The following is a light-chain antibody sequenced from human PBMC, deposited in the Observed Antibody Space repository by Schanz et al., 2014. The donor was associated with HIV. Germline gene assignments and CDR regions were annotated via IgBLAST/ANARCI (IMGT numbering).Light chain of an antibody. J-gene: IGLJ2*01. CDR1: SSNIGSHT. V-gene: IGLV1-44*01. CDR2: TND. CDR3: QSYDSSLSAVA. Sequence: QSVLTQPPSASGPPGQRVTISCSGSSSNIGSHTVNWYQQLPGTAPKLLMYTNDQRPSGVPDRFSGSKSGTSASLAISGLQSEDEADYYCQSYDSSLSAVAFGGGTKLTVL.